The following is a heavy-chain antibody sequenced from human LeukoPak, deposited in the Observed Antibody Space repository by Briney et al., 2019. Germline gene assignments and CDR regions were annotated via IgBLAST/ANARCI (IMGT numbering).Heavy chain of an antibody. J-gene: IGHJ4*02. V-gene: IGHV1-69*13. D-gene: IGHD2-2*01. CDR2: IIPIFGTA. CDR3: AREPGLRAPFDY. CDR1: GGTFSSYA. Sequence: ASVKVSCKASGGTFSSYAISWVRQAPGQGLEWMGGIIPIFGTANYAQKFQGRVTITADESTSTAYMELSSLRSEDTAVYYCAREPGLRAPFDYWGQGTLVTVSS.